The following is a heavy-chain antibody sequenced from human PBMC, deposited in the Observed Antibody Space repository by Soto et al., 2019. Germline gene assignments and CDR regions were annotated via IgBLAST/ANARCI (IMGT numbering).Heavy chain of an antibody. J-gene: IGHJ3*02. V-gene: IGHV1-2*04. D-gene: IGHD3-22*01. CDR3: ARSRSSGVNYYDSSLDAFDI. CDR1: GYTFTGYY. CDR2: INPNSGGT. Sequence: QVQLVQSGAEVKKPGASVKVSCKASGYTFTGYYMHWVRQAPGQGLEWMGWINPNSGGTNYAQKFQGWVTMTRDTSISTAYMGLSRLRSDDTAVYYCARSRSSGVNYYDSSLDAFDIWGQGTMVTVSS.